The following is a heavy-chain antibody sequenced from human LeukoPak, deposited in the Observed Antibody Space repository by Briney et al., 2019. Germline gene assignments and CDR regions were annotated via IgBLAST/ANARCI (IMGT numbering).Heavy chain of an antibody. CDR3: ARVDATMVVDY. V-gene: IGHV1-46*01. D-gene: IGHD4-23*01. Sequence: ASVKVSCKASGYTFTSYYMHWVRQAPGQGLEWMGIINPSGGSTSYAQKFQGRVTMTSDTSTSTVYMELSSLRSEDTAVYYCARVDATMVVDYWGQGTLVTVSS. J-gene: IGHJ4*02. CDR1: GYTFTSYY. CDR2: INPSGGST.